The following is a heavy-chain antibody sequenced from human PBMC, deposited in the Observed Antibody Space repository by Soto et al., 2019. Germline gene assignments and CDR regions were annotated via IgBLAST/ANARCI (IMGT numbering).Heavy chain of an antibody. Sequence: SETLSLTCTASGGSISSGGYYWSWIRQHPGKGLEWIGYIYYSGSTYYNPSLKSRVTISVDTSKNQFSLKLSSVTAADTAVYYCARDPGIAAAGSWFDPWGQGTLVTVSS. CDR1: GGSISSGGYY. CDR3: ARDPGIAAAGSWFDP. J-gene: IGHJ5*02. V-gene: IGHV4-31*03. CDR2: IYYSGST. D-gene: IGHD6-13*01.